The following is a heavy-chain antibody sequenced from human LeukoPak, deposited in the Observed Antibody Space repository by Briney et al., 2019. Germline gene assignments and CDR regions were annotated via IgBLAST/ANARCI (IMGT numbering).Heavy chain of an antibody. J-gene: IGHJ4*02. D-gene: IGHD3-9*01. V-gene: IGHV3-23*01. Sequence: GGSLRLSCAASGFTFSSYAMSWVRQAPGKGLAWVSAISGSGGNTYYADSVKGRFTISRDNSKNTLYLQMNSLRAEDTAVYYCAKGDILTGGYFDYWGQGTLVTVSS. CDR3: AKGDILTGGYFDY. CDR2: ISGSGGNT. CDR1: GFTFSSYA.